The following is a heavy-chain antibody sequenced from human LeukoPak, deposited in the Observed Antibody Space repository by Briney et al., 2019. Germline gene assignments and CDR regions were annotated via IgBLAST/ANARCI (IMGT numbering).Heavy chain of an antibody. V-gene: IGHV3-20*04. CDR2: INWNGGST. CDR1: GFTFDDYG. Sequence: PGGSLRLSCAASGFTFDDYGMSWVRQAPGKGLEWVSGINWNGGSTGYADSVKGRFTISRDNAKNSLYLQMNSLRAEDTAVYYCAKDPSSSWFGDYFDYWGQGTLVTVSS. J-gene: IGHJ4*02. D-gene: IGHD6-13*01. CDR3: AKDPSSSWFGDYFDY.